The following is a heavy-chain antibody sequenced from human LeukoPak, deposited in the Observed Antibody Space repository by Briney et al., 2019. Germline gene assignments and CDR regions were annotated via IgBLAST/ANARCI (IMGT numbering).Heavy chain of an antibody. J-gene: IGHJ4*02. CDR1: GFTFSSYE. V-gene: IGHV3-48*03. CDR3: VRSFGSSCY. CDR2: ISSSGGTI. D-gene: IGHD3-10*01. Sequence: GGSLRLSCAASGFTFSSYEMNWVRQAPGKGLEWVSYISSSGGTIYYADSVKGRFTISRDNVKSSLDLQMNSLRAEDTAVYYCVRSFGSSCYWGQGTLVTVSS.